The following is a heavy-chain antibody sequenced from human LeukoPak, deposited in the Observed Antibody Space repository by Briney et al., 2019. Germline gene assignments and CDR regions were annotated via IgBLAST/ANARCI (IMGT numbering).Heavy chain of an antibody. CDR3: IRDDDIYGFDY. D-gene: IGHD3-3*02. Sequence: GGSLRLSCAASGFIFSRHWMHWVRQAPGEGLVWVARVKYDGTCRDYAGSVKGRFTISRDNAKNTMYLQMNSLRVEDTARYYCIRDDDIYGFDYWGQGTVVTVSS. J-gene: IGHJ4*02. CDR1: GFIFSRHW. CDR2: VKYDGTCR. V-gene: IGHV3-74*01.